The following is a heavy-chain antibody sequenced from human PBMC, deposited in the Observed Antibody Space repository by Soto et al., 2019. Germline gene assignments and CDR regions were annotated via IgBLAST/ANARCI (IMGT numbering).Heavy chain of an antibody. D-gene: IGHD2-2*01. CDR3: ARSCSSTTRPFDY. CDR1: GFTFSTYS. V-gene: IGHV3-21*01. CDR2: ISYTSTYI. J-gene: IGHJ4*02. Sequence: GGSLRLSCAASGFTFSTYSMNWVRQAPGKGLEWLSSISYTSTYIYYADSVEGRFTISRDNAKNSLSLQMNSLRAEDTAIYYCARSCSSTTRPFDYWGQGTLVTVSS.